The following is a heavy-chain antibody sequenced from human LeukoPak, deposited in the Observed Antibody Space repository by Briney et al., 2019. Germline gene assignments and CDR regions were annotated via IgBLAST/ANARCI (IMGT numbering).Heavy chain of an antibody. V-gene: IGHV4-61*03. CDR2: IYYIGTT. CDR1: AGSFSSGNYY. J-gene: IGHJ4*02. D-gene: IGHD4-23*01. CDR3: ARAYGPNSPLY. Sequence: TTSETLSLTCTVSAGSFSSGNYYWHWIRQPPGEGLEWIGFIYYIGTTNYNPSLKSRVTISVDTSKNHFSLKLTSVTAADTAVYYCARAYGPNSPLYWGQGTLVTVSS.